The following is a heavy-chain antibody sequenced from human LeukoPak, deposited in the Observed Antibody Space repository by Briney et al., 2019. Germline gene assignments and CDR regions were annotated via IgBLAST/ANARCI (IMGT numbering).Heavy chain of an antibody. CDR1: GLTFSSYA. CDR3: ANMAAAGTIPYYFDY. Sequence: GGSLTLSCAASGLTFSSYARSWVRQAPGKGREWVSAISSSGCSTYYADSVKGRFTISRDNSKNTLYLPMNSLRAEDTAVYYCANMAAAGTIPYYFDYWGQGTLVTVSS. J-gene: IGHJ4*02. CDR2: ISSSGCST. D-gene: IGHD6-13*01. V-gene: IGHV3-23*01.